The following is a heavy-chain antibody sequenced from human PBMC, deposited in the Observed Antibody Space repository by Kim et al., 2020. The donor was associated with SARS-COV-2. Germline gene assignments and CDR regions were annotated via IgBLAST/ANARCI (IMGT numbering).Heavy chain of an antibody. V-gene: IGHV3-23*01. J-gene: IGHJ6*02. CDR1: GFTFTTYA. Sequence: GGSLRLSCAASGFTFTTYAMTWVRQAPGKGLEWVSVISGSGGSTYYADSVKGRFTISRDNSKNTLYLQMNSLRADDTAVYYCAKNPTSYYGMDVWCQGTT. CDR2: ISGSGGST. CDR3: AKNPTSYYGMDV.